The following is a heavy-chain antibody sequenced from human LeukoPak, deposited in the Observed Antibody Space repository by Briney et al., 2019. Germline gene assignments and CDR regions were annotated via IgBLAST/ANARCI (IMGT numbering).Heavy chain of an antibody. CDR1: GYTFTSYC. CDR2: ISTYNGIT. V-gene: IGHV1-18*01. D-gene: IGHD3-22*01. CDR3: ARDETYYESSGPDY. Sequence: SVKLSCKASGYTFTSYCISWVRQAPGQGLEWMGCISTYNGITNYAEKVEGRVTMTTDTSTSTAYMELRSLRSDDTAVYYCARDETYYESSGPDYWGQGTLVTVSS. J-gene: IGHJ4*02.